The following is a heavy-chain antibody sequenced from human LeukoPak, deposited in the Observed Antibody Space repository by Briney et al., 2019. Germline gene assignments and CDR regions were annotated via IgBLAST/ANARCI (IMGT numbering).Heavy chain of an antibody. V-gene: IGHV3-23*01. CDR3: AKRGVVIRVILVGFHKEAYYFDS. D-gene: IGHD3-22*01. CDR1: GFTFSSYG. CDR2: LSGSGGGT. J-gene: IGHJ4*02. Sequence: PGRSLRLSCAASGFTFSSYGMHWVRQAPGKGLEWVAGLSGSGGGTNYAESVKGRFTISRDNSKNTLYLQMNSLRADDTAVYFCAKRGVVIRVILVGFHKEAYYFDSWGQGALVTVSS.